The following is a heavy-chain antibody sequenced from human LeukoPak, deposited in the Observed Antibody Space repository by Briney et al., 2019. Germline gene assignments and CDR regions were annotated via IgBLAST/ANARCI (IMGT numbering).Heavy chain of an antibody. D-gene: IGHD6-13*01. CDR3: ARGLYSSSWYAPLDY. CDR2: IIPIFGTA. CDR1: GGTFSSYT. Sequence: ASVKVSCKASGGTFSSYTISWVRQAPGQGLEWMGGIIPIFGTANYAQKFQGRVTITADESTSTASMELSSLRSEDTAVYYCARGLYSSSWYAPLDYWGQGTLVTVSS. V-gene: IGHV1-69*13. J-gene: IGHJ4*02.